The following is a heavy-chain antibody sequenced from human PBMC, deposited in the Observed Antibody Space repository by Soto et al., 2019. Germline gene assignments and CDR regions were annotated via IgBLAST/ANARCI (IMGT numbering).Heavy chain of an antibody. V-gene: IGHV3-74*01. CDR2: ISDDGSTA. J-gene: IGHJ4*02. CDR1: GFTFSAYW. CDR3: ARGPRVSSTGTGAH. D-gene: IGHD1-1*01. Sequence: GGSLRLSCSVSGFTFSAYWMHWVRQVPGKGLTWVSRISDDGSTATYADSVKGRFVISRDNAKNSLYPEMNTLRADDSGLYYCARGPRVSSTGTGAHWGRGTLVTVSS.